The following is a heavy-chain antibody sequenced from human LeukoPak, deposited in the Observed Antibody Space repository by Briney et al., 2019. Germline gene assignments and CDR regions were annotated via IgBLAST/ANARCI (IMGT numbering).Heavy chain of an antibody. D-gene: IGHD4-17*01. Sequence: KPGGSLRLSCAASGFTFSDYYMSWLRQAPGKGLEWVSCISGSSSYTIYADSVKGRFTISRDNAKNSLYLQMNSLRAEDTAVYYCARVTLYAESALDYWGQGTLVTVSS. CDR3: ARVTLYAESALDY. V-gene: IGHV3-11*06. CDR2: ISGSSSYT. J-gene: IGHJ4*02. CDR1: GFTFSDYY.